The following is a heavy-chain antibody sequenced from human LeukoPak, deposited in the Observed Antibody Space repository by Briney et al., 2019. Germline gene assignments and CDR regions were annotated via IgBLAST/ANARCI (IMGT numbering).Heavy chain of an antibody. J-gene: IGHJ4*02. Sequence: GASVKVSCKASGYTSIGYYMHWVRQAPGQGLEWMGWINPNSAGTNYAQKFQGRVIMTRDTSISTAYMELNRLRSDDTAVYYCARQLTVTTGDPYIYWGQGTLVTVSS. CDR2: INPNSAGT. V-gene: IGHV1-2*02. CDR3: ARQLTVTTGDPYIY. D-gene: IGHD4-17*01. CDR1: GYTSIGYY.